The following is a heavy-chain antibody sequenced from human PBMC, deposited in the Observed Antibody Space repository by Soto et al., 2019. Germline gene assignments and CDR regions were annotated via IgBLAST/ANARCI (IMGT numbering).Heavy chain of an antibody. D-gene: IGHD2-21*01. CDR2: VSSDGTNK. CDR3: AKVRVGIDVDFDY. V-gene: IGHV3-30*04. J-gene: IGHJ4*02. Sequence: GGSLRLSCAASGFTFSSYTMHWVRQAPGRGLQWVAVVSSDGTNKYYADSVRGRFTTSRDNSNSTTYLQMSSLRAEDTAMYYCAKVRVGIDVDFDYWGQGALVTVSS. CDR1: GFTFSSYT.